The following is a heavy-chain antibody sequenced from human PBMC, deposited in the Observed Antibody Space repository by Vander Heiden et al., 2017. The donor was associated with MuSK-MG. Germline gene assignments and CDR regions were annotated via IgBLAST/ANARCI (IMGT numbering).Heavy chain of an antibody. J-gene: IGHJ4*02. Sequence: EVQLVESGGGLVQPGGSLRLSCAASGFTCSSYAMSWVRQAPGKGLEWVSAISGSGGSTYYADSVKGRFTISRDNSKNTLYLQMNSLRAEDTAVYYCAKGRLYSSGWYGAYYFDYWGQGTLVTVSS. CDR3: AKGRLYSSGWYGAYYFDY. D-gene: IGHD6-19*01. CDR1: GFTCSSYA. V-gene: IGHV3-23*04. CDR2: ISGSGGST.